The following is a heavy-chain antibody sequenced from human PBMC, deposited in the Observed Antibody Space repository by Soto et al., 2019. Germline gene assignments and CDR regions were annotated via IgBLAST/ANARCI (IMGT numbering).Heavy chain of an antibody. V-gene: IGHV2-5*02. D-gene: IGHD6-13*01. Sequence: QITLKESGPTLVKPTQTLTLTCTFSGFSLTTSGVGLGWIRQTPGQALQYLALIYWDDDKRYSPSMRSRLTITKDTTKNQVVLTLSNMDPGDTATYYCAHRSVAAAGSWDVGSFDYWGQGTLVTVSS. J-gene: IGHJ4*02. CDR3: AHRSVAAAGSWDVGSFDY. CDR1: GFSLTTSGVG. CDR2: IYWDDDK.